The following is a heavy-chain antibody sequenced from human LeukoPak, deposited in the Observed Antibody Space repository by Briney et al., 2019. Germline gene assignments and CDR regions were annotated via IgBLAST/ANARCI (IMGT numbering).Heavy chain of an antibody. CDR2: IYYSGST. V-gene: IGHV4-59*01. CDR1: GGSISSYY. Sequence: SETLSLTCTVSGGSISSYYWSWIRQPPGKGLEWIGYIYYSGSTNYNPSLKSRVTISVDTSKNQFSLKLSSVTAAGTAVYYCARGTTVTAFDYWGQGTLVTVSS. CDR3: ARGTTVTAFDY. J-gene: IGHJ4*02. D-gene: IGHD4-17*01.